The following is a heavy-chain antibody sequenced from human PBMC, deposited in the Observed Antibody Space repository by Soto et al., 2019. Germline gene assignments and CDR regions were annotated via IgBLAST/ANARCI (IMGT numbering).Heavy chain of an antibody. V-gene: IGHV4-61*01. CDR2: IYYSGST. CDR3: ARDDCSGGSCYSGDGMDV. D-gene: IGHD2-15*01. J-gene: IGHJ6*02. Sequence: SLTCTVSGGSVSSGSYYWSWIRQPPGKGLEWIGYIYYSGSTNYNPSLKSRVTISVDTSKNQFSLKLSSVTAADTAVYYCARDDCSGGSCYSGDGMDVWGQGTTVTVSS. CDR1: GGSVSSGSYY.